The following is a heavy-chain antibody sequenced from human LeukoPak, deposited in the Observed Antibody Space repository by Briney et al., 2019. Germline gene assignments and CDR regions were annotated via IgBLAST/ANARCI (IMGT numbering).Heavy chain of an antibody. D-gene: IGHD4-23*01. CDR2: IYSGGGT. CDR3: ARGPVGYYDY. J-gene: IGHJ4*02. CDR1: GFTVSSTY. Sequence: GGSLRLSCVGSGFTVSSTYMTWVRQAPGKGLEWVSAIYSGGGTFYVDSVKGRFTISRDSFKNILYLQMNSLRAEDTALYYCARGPVGYYDYWGQGTLVTVSS. V-gene: IGHV3-53*01.